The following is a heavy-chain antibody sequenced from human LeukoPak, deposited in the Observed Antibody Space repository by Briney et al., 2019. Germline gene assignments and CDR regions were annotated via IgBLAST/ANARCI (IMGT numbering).Heavy chain of an antibody. J-gene: IGHJ4*02. CDR2: MSYGGANE. CDR3: TRDFRIVVTDY. Sequence: PGGSLRLSCAASGFTFSRYWMSWVRQVPRKGLEWVAVMSYGGANEYYADSVKGRFTISRDDSKNTLYLQMNSLRTEDTAIYYCTRDFRIVVTDYWGQGTLVTVSS. CDR1: GFTFSRYW. D-gene: IGHD1-26*01. V-gene: IGHV3-30-3*01.